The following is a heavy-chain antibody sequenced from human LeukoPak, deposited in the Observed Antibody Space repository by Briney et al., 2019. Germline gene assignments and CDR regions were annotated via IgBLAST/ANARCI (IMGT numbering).Heavy chain of an antibody. CDR2: MNPNSGNT. V-gene: IGHV1-8*01. CDR3: ARTYGSGSYRPDYYYYYMDV. J-gene: IGHJ6*03. Sequence: ASVKVSCKASGYTFTSYDINWVRQATGQGLEWMGWMNPNSGNTGYAQKFHGRVTMTRKTSISTAYMELSSLRSEDTAVYYCARTYGSGSYRPDYYYYYMDVWGKGTTVTVSS. CDR1: GYTFTSYD. D-gene: IGHD3-10*01.